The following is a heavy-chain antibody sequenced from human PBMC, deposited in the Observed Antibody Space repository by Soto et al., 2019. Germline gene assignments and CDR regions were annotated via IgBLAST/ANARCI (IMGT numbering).Heavy chain of an antibody. D-gene: IGHD1-1*01. CDR2: IIPIFGTA. CDR1: GGTFSSYA. J-gene: IGHJ6*02. CDR3: AREQQPPRGLDYYYYGMDV. Sequence: QVQLVQSGAEVKKPGSSVKVSCKASGGTFSSYAISWVRQAPGQGLEWMGGIIPIFGTANYAQKFQGRVTITADESTSXAXXELSSLRSEDTAVYYCAREQQPPRGLDYYYYGMDVWGQGTTVTVSS. V-gene: IGHV1-69*12.